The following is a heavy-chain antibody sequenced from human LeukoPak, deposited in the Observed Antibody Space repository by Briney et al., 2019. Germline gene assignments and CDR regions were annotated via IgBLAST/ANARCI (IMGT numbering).Heavy chain of an antibody. CDR3: ASVPGGSYFSDY. D-gene: IGHD1-26*01. CDR1: GFTFISYN. Sequence: GGSLRLSCSASGFTFISYNMHWVRQAPGKGLEWVSYISSSSAAIYYADSVKGRFTISRDNAKNSLYLQMNSLRAEDTAVYYCASVPGGSYFSDYWGQGTLVTVSS. J-gene: IGHJ4*02. CDR2: ISSSSAAI. V-gene: IGHV3-48*01.